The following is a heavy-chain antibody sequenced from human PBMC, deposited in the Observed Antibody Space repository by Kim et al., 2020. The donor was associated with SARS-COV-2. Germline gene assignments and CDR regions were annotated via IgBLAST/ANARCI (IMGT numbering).Heavy chain of an antibody. CDR1: GYTFTSYA. V-gene: IGHV7-4-1*02. Sequence: ASVKVSCKASGYTFTSYAMNWVRQAPGQGLEWMGWINTNTGNPTYAQGFTGRFVFSLDTSVSTAYLQISSLKAEDTAVYYCARDRGGSYSSRSYYYYGMDVWGQGTTVTVSS. CDR3: ARDRGGSYSSRSYYYYGMDV. D-gene: IGHD6-13*01. J-gene: IGHJ6*02. CDR2: INTNTGNP.